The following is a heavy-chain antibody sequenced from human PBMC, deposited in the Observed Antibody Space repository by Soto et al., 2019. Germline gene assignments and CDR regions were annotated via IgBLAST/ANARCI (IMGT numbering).Heavy chain of an antibody. V-gene: IGHV3-21*01. CDR1: GFTFSSYS. CDR2: ISSSSSYI. CDR3: ARVLMVYAKAFDY. Sequence: EVQLVESGGGLVKPGGSLRLSCAASGFTFSSYSMNWVRQAPGKGLEWVSSISSSSSYIYYADSVKGRFTISRDNAKNSLYLQMNSLRAEDTAVYYCARVLMVYAKAFDYWGQGTLVTVSS. D-gene: IGHD2-8*01. J-gene: IGHJ4*02.